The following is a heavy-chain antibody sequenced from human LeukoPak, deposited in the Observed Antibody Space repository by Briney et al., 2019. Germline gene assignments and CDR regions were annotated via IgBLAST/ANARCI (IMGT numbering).Heavy chain of an antibody. Sequence: KSGGSLRLSCAASGFTLSDYYMSWLRQAPGKGLEWVSYISSSGSTIDYADSVKGRFTISRDNAKNSLYLQMNSLRAEDTAVYYCARSIPAGNRRWGQGTLVTVSS. D-gene: IGHD6-25*01. V-gene: IGHV3-11*01. CDR3: ARSIPAGNRR. CDR1: GFTLSDYY. CDR2: ISSSGSTI. J-gene: IGHJ4*02.